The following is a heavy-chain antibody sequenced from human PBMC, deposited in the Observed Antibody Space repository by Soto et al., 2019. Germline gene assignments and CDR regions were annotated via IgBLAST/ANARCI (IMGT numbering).Heavy chain of an antibody. CDR2: IYHTGNA. CDR1: GDSISNSRFY. J-gene: IGHJ4*02. D-gene: IGHD3-16*02. V-gene: IGHV4-39*07. Sequence: SETLSLTCSVSGDSISNSRFYWAWIRQPPGEGLEWIGSIYHTGNAYYNPSLKSRVTIFVDTSKNQFSLKLTSVTAADTAVYYCARGGLYYDYVWGSYRYGYFDLWGQGTLVTVSS. CDR3: ARGGLYYDYVWGSYRYGYFDL.